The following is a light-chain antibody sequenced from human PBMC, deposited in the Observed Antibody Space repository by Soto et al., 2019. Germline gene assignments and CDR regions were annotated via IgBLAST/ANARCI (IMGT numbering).Light chain of an antibody. CDR2: GTS. Sequence: EIVLTQSPGTLSLSPGERATLSCRASQSIRSSQLAWYQQKPGQAPRLLIYGTSSRATGIPDRFSGSGSGTDFTLTISRLEPEDFAVYYCQQYGSSLRTFGQGTKVEIK. V-gene: IGKV3-20*01. CDR3: QQYGSSLRT. CDR1: QSIRSSQ. J-gene: IGKJ1*01.